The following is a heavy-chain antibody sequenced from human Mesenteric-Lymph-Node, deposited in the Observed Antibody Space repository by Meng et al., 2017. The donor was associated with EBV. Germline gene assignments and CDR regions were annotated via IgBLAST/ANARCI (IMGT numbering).Heavy chain of an antibody. D-gene: IGHD1-26*01. CDR1: VGSSTRISYY. CDR3: ALIIVGATHFDY. J-gene: IGHJ4*02. Sequence: APEPLKAPCPPSLHSPVSVGSSTRISYYWGCIPQPPGKGLEWIGSIYSSGNTYYNPSLKSRLTISVDTPKNQFSLKLSSVTAADTAVYYCALIIVGATHFDYWGQGTLVTVSS. V-gene: IGHV4-39*07. CDR2: IYSSGNT.